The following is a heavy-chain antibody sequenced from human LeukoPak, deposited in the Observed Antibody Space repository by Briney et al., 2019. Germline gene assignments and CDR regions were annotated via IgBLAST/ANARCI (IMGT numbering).Heavy chain of an antibody. CDR1: GGSISSSSYY. J-gene: IGHJ4*02. CDR3: ATSREMATIWAFDY. D-gene: IGHD5-24*01. V-gene: IGHV4-61*01. CDR2: IYYGGST. Sequence: KPSETLSLTCTVSGGSISSSSYYWSWIRQPPGKGLEWIGYIYYGGSTNYNPSLKSRVTISVDTSKNQFSLKLSSVTAADTAVYYCATSREMATIWAFDYWGQGTLVTVSS.